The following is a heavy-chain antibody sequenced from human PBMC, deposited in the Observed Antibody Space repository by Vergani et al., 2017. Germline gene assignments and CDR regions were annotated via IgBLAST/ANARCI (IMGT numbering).Heavy chain of an antibody. J-gene: IGHJ4*02. CDR2: IKQDGSEK. CDR3: SKSPLILTGYYRGGFDY. D-gene: IGHD3-9*01. CDR1: GFTFSSYW. V-gene: IGHV3-7*01. Sequence: EVQLVESGGGLVQPGGSLRLSCAASGFTFSSYWMSWVRQAPGKGLEWVANIKQDGSEKYYVDSVKGRFTISRDNAKNSLYLQMNSLRAEDTAVYYGSKSPLILTGYYRGGFDYWGQGTLVTVSS.